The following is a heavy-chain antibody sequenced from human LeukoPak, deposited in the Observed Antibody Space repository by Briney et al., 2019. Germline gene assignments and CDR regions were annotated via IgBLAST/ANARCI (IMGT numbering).Heavy chain of an antibody. CDR3: ARGGTNRGNYESNWFDP. J-gene: IGHJ5*02. D-gene: IGHD1-1*01. CDR1: RFPFRSYG. V-gene: IGHV3-33*01. CDR2: IWYDGSNK. Sequence: GGSLRLSCAASRFPFRSYGMHWVRQAPGKGLEWVAVIWYDGSNKYYAESAKGRFTISRDNSKNTLYLQMDSLRAEDTGVYYCARGGTNRGNYESNWFDPWGQGTLVTVSS.